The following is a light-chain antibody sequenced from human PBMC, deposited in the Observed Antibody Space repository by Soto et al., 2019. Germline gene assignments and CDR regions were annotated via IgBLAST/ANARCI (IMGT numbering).Light chain of an antibody. Sequence: EIVLTQSPATLSLSPGERATLSCRASQSVSSYLAWYQQKPGQAPRLLIYDASNRATGIPARFSGSGSGTDFTLTISSLEPEDFAVYYCQQQSSWPPITFGQGTRLEIK. J-gene: IGKJ5*01. CDR1: QSVSSY. CDR3: QQQSSWPPIT. V-gene: IGKV3-11*01. CDR2: DAS.